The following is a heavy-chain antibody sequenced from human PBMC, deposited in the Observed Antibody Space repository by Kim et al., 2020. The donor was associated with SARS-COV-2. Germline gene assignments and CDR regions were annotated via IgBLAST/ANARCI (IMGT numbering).Heavy chain of an antibody. CDR2: ISSSSSTI. V-gene: IGHV3-48*02. CDR3: ARALRVLRFLEWPAGLDV. Sequence: GGSLRLSCAASGFTFSSYSMNWVRQAPGKGLEWVSYISSSSSTIYYADSVKGRFTISRDNAKNSLYLQMNSLRDEDTAVYYCARALRVLRFLEWPAGLDVWGQRTTVTVSS. J-gene: IGHJ6*02. CDR1: GFTFSSYS. D-gene: IGHD3-3*01.